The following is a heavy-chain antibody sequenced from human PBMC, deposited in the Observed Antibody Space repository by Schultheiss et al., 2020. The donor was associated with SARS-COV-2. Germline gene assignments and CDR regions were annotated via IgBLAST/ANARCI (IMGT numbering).Heavy chain of an antibody. CDR3: ASLYCGGDCYLDY. CDR2: INHSGST. CDR1: GGSFSGYY. V-gene: IGHV4-34*01. J-gene: IGHJ4*02. D-gene: IGHD2-21*02. Sequence: SQTLSLTCAVYGGSFSGYYWSWIRQPPGKGLEWIGEINHSGSTNYNPSLKSRVTISVDTSKNQFSLKLSSVTAADTAVYYCASLYCGGDCYLDYWGQGTLVTVSS.